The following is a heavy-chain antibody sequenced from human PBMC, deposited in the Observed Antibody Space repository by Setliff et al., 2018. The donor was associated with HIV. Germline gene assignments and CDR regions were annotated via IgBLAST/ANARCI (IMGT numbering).Heavy chain of an antibody. Sequence: PSETVSLTCAVSGGSISDDKWWDWVRQPPGKGLEWIGEIYHTGRTNYDSSLKSRVTMSVDKTRNEFSLKMTSVTAADTAVYHCTRAPGGGKDYFAYWGRGILVTVSS. CDR1: GGSISDDKW. J-gene: IGHJ4*02. CDR3: TRAPGGGKDYFAY. D-gene: IGHD3-16*01. CDR2: IYHTGRT. V-gene: IGHV4-4*02.